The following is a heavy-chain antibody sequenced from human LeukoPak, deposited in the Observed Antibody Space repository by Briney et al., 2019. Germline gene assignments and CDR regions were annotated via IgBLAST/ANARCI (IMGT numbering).Heavy chain of an antibody. Sequence: GGSLRLSCEASGFTFSSYWMSWVRQAPGRGLEWVSAISGSGGSTYYADSVKGRFTISRDNSKNTLYLQMNSLRAEDTAVYYCAKDLGYCSSTSCSFDYWGQGTLVTVAS. CDR1: GFTFSSYW. J-gene: IGHJ4*02. CDR2: ISGSGGST. CDR3: AKDLGYCSSTSCSFDY. D-gene: IGHD2-2*01. V-gene: IGHV3-23*01.